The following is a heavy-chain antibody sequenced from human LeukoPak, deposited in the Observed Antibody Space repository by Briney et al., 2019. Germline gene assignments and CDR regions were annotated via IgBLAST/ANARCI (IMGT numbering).Heavy chain of an antibody. CDR2: INHSGST. D-gene: IGHD6-13*01. CDR3: ARGTVQYSGSWSGYYYYYYYMDV. CDR1: GGSFSGYY. V-gene: IGHV4-34*01. J-gene: IGHJ6*03. Sequence: SETLSLTCAVYGGSFSGYYWSWIRQPPGKGLEWIGEINHSGSTNYNPSLKSRVTISVDTSKNQFSLKLSSVTAADTAVYYCARGTVQYSGSWSGYYYYYYYMDVWGKGTTVTVSS.